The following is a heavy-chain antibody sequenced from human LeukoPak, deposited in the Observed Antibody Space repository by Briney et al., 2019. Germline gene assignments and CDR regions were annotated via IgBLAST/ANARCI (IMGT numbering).Heavy chain of an antibody. J-gene: IGHJ4*02. CDR3: ARAMTS. D-gene: IGHD4-11*01. CDR2: IWYDGSNR. Sequence: GTSLRLSCAASAFTFSSYGMHWVRQAPGKGLEWVALIWYDGSNRYYADSVKGRFTISRDNAKNSLYLQMNSLRAEDTAVYYCARAMTSWGQGTLVTVSS. V-gene: IGHV3-33*01. CDR1: AFTFSSYG.